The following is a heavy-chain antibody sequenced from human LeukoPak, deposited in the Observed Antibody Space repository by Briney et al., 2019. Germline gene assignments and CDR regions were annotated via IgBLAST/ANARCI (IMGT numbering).Heavy chain of an antibody. CDR3: APETANWAYFDT. D-gene: IGHD7-27*01. CDR2: IYSGGNT. CDR1: GFTFSSNA. J-gene: IGHJ4*01. V-gene: IGHV3-53*01. Sequence: PGGSLRLSCAASGFTFSSNAMSWVRQAPGKGLEWVSVIYSGGNTYYADSVKGRFTISRDNSKNTLYLQMNSLRAEDTAVYYCAPETANWAYFDTWGQGTLVTVSS.